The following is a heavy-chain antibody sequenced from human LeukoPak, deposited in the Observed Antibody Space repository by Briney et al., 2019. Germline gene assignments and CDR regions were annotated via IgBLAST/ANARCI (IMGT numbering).Heavy chain of an antibody. CDR1: GFTFSSYW. J-gene: IGHJ4*02. CDR3: ARDRGYSYGLSVTAYCGGDCYLGY. CDR2: IKQDGSEK. D-gene: IGHD2-21*02. Sequence: PTGRSLRLSCAASGFTFSSYWMSWVRQAPGKGLEWVANIKQDGSEKYYVDSVKGRFTISRDNAKNSLYLQMNSLRAEDTAVYYCARDRGYSYGLSVTAYCGGDCYLGYWGQGTLVTVSS. V-gene: IGHV3-7*01.